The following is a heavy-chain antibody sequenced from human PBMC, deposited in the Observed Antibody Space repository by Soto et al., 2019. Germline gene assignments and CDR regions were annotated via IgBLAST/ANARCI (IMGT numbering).Heavy chain of an antibody. CDR2: INPNSGGT. CDR3: ARDKYSYGSYGMDV. V-gene: IGHV1-2*04. CDR1: GYTFTGYY. J-gene: IGHJ6*02. D-gene: IGHD5-18*01. Sequence: ASVKVSCKASGYTFTGYYMHWVRQAPGQGLEWMGWINPNSGGTNYAQKFQGWVTMTRDTSISTAYMELSRLRSDDTAVYYCARDKYSYGSYGMDVWGQGTTVTVS.